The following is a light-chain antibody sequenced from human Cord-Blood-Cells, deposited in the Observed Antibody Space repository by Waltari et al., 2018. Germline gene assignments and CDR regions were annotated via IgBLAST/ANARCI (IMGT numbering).Light chain of an antibody. V-gene: IGKV1-39*01. CDR3: QQSYSTPYS. CDR2: AAS. CDR1: QSISSY. Sequence: DIQMTQSPSFLSASVGDIVTLTCRASQSISSYLNWYQQKPGKAPKLLIYAASSLQSGVPSRFSGSGSGTDFTLTISSLQPEDFATYYCQQSYSTPYSFGQGTKLEIK. J-gene: IGKJ2*03.